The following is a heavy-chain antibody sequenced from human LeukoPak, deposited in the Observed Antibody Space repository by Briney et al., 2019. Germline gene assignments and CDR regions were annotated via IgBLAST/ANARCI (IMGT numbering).Heavy chain of an antibody. Sequence: ASVKVSCKASGYTFTSYDINWVRQATGQGLEWMGWMNPNSGNTGYAQKFQGRVTITGNTSISTAYMELSSLRSEDTAVYYCARGLLRRGYDFWSGYYPGGYYYYMDVWGKGTTVTVSS. V-gene: IGHV1-8*03. CDR3: ARGLLRRGYDFWSGYYPGGYYYYMDV. J-gene: IGHJ6*03. CDR1: GYTFTSYD. CDR2: MNPNSGNT. D-gene: IGHD3-3*01.